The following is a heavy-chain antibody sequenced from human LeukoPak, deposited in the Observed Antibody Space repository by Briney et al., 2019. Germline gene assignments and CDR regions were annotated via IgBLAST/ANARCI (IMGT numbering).Heavy chain of an antibody. V-gene: IGHV4-59*01. Sequence: SETLSLTCTVSGGSISDYSWNWIRQPPGKGLERIGCIYYSGSTAYNPSLKSRVTISVDTSKNHFSLKLSSVTAADTAMYYCARHQISDYANFDYWGQGTLVTVSS. D-gene: IGHD5-12*01. J-gene: IGHJ4*02. CDR2: IYYSGST. CDR3: ARHQISDYANFDY. CDR1: GGSISDYS.